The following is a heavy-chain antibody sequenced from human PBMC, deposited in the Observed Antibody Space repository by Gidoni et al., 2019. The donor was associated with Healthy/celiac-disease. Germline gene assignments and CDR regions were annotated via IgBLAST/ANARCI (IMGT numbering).Heavy chain of an antibody. J-gene: IGHJ4*02. CDR1: GFPLSSYS. CDR2: ISSSSSYI. V-gene: IGHV3-21*01. Sequence: EVQLVESGGGLVKPGGSLRLSCAASGFPLSSYSMNWVRQAPGKGLQWVSSISSSSSYIYYANSVKGRFTISRENAKNSLYLQMNSLRAEDTAVYYCAREYSSSWAFDYWGQGTLVTVSS. D-gene: IGHD6-6*01. CDR3: AREYSSSWAFDY.